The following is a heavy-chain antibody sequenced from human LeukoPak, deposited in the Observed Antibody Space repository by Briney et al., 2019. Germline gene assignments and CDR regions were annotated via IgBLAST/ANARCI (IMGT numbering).Heavy chain of an antibody. CDR2: IDNDGTHT. CDR1: RFTLSSYW. D-gene: IGHD3-9*01. J-gene: IGHJ6*03. CDR3: TRGGFDHNMDV. V-gene: IGHV3-74*01. Sequence: PGGSLRLSCAASRFTLSSYWMHWVRQAPGTGPVWVSYIDNDGTHTAYADSVRGRFTVSRDNAKNMLFLQMNGLRAEDTAIYYCTRGGFDHNMDVWGKGTMVTVSS.